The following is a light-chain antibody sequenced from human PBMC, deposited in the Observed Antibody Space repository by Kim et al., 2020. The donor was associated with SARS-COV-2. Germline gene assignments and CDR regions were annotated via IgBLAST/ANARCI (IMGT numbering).Light chain of an antibody. J-gene: IGKJ2*01. CDR1: QKSQSW. V-gene: IGKV1-5*03. CDR2: KAS. Sequence: GGDRDHLACTASQKSQSWLAGFQQKPGKALRVMMYKASTLETGVPSRFSGSGSGTEFTLTINSLQPDDSATYYCQQYDVQPETFGQGTKLEI. CDR3: QQYDVQPET.